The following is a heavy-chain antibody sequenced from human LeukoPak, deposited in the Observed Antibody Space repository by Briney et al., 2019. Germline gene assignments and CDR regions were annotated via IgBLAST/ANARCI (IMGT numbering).Heavy chain of an antibody. J-gene: IGHJ4*02. D-gene: IGHD2-15*01. Sequence: GGSLRLSCAASGFTFSSYEMNWVRQAPGKGLEWVSYISSGSTIYYADSVKGRFTISRDNAKNSLYLQMNSLRAEDTAVYYCARDLVGVPFWILDYWGQGTLVTVSS. CDR1: GFTFSSYE. CDR3: ARDLVGVPFWILDY. V-gene: IGHV3-48*03. CDR2: ISSGSTI.